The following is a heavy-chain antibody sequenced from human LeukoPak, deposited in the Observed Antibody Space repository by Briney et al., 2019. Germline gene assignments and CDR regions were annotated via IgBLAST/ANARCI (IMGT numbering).Heavy chain of an antibody. D-gene: IGHD3-3*01. CDR2: IRSKAYGGTT. Sequence: GGSLRLSCTASGFTFGDYAMSWGRQAPGEGLEWGGFIRSKAYGGTTEYAASVKGRFTISRDDSKSIAYLQMNSLKTEDTAVYYCTSTYYDFWSGYFLDYWGQGTLVTVSS. CDR1: GFTFGDYA. J-gene: IGHJ4*02. V-gene: IGHV3-49*04. CDR3: TSTYYDFWSGYFLDY.